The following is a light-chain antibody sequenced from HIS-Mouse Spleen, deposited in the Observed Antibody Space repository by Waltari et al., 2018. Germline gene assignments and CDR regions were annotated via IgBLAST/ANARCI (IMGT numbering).Light chain of an antibody. J-gene: IGLJ2*01. CDR3: QSYDSSNVV. V-gene: IGLV6-57*04. CDR1: SGSIPSNH. CDR2: EDN. Sequence: NFMLTQPHSVSESPGKTVTISCTRSSGSIPSNHVPWYQQRPGSAPTTVIYEDNQRPSGVPDRFSGSIDSSSNSASLTISGLKTEDEADYYCQSYDSSNVVFGGGTKLTVL.